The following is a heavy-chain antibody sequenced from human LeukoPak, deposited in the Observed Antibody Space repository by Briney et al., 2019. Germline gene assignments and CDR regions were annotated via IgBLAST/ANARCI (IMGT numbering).Heavy chain of an antibody. Sequence: IRYDGSNKYYTDSVKCRFTIPRDNSKNTLYLQMNSLRAGDAAVYFCAKGRGWEASYYYYYMDVWGKGTTVTIPS. CDR3: AKGRGWEASYYYYYMDV. V-gene: IGHV3-30*02. D-gene: IGHD1-26*01. CDR2: IRYDGSNK. J-gene: IGHJ6*03.